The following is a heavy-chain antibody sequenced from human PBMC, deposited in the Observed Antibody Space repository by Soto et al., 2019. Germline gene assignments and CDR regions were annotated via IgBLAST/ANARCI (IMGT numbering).Heavy chain of an antibody. D-gene: IGHD6-19*01. CDR2: IYYSGST. Sequence: SETLSLTCTVSGGSISSYYWSWIRQPPGKGLEWIGYIYYSGSTNYNPSLKSRVTISVDTSKNQFSLKLSSVTAADTAVYYCARDRGLAVAGNDAFDIWGQGTMVTVSS. V-gene: IGHV4-59*01. CDR3: ARDRGLAVAGNDAFDI. CDR1: GGSISSYY. J-gene: IGHJ3*02.